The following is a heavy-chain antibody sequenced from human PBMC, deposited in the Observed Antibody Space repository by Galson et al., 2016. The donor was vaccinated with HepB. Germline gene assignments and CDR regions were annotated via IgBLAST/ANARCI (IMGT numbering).Heavy chain of an antibody. CDR3: ARVSRSWSPLGGDGMDV. V-gene: IGHV1-46*01. J-gene: IGHJ6*02. D-gene: IGHD6-13*01. CDR1: GYTFTSYY. Sequence: SVKVSCKASGYTFTSYYMHWVRQAPGQGLEWMGIINPSGGSTSYAQKFQGRVTMTRDTSTSTVYMELSSLRSEDTAAYYGARVSRSWSPLGGDGMDVWGQGATVTVSS. CDR2: INPSGGST.